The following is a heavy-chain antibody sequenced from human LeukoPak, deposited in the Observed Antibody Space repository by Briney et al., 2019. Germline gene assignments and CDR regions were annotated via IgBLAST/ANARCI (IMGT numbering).Heavy chain of an antibody. J-gene: IGHJ5*02. CDR2: INAGNGNT. CDR3: ARGPIYYDILTGYRWEDWFDP. Sequence: ASVKVSCKASGYTFTSYAMHWVRQAPGQRLEWMGWINAGNGNTKYSQKFQGRVTITRGTSASTAYMELSSLRSEDTAVYYCARGPIYYDILTGYRWEDWFDPWGQGTLVTVSS. CDR1: GYTFTSYA. V-gene: IGHV1-3*01. D-gene: IGHD3-9*01.